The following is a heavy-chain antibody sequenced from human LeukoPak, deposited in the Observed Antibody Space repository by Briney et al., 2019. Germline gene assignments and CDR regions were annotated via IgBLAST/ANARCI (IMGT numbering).Heavy chain of an antibody. D-gene: IGHD5-18*01. CDR2: ISYDGSNK. CDR1: GFTFSGYG. Sequence: GRSLRLSCAASGFTFSGYGMHWVRQAPGKGLEWVAVISYDGSNKYYADSVKGRFTISRDNSKNTLYLQMNSLRAEDTAVYYCARVKGGYGAFDPWGQGTLVTVSS. J-gene: IGHJ5*02. CDR3: ARVKGGYGAFDP. V-gene: IGHV3-30*03.